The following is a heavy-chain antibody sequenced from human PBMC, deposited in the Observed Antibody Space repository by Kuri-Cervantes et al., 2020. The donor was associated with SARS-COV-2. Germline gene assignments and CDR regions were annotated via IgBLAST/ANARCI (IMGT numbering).Heavy chain of an antibody. V-gene: IGHV1-8*01. J-gene: IGHJ4*02. D-gene: IGHD3-3*01. CDR1: ETTFPDYD. CDR3: ATGRRGFLEWFYFDY. Sequence: ASVKVSCKAPETTFPDYDINWVRQATGQGLEWMGMVKTNSGNTLYAQIFQGRVTMTRDTSTSTVYMELSSLRSEDTAVYYCATGRRGFLEWFYFDYWGQGTLVTVSS. CDR2: VKTNSGNT.